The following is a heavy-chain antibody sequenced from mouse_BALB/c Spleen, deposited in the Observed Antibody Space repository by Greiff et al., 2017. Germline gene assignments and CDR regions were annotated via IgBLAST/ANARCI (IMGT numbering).Heavy chain of an antibody. Sequence: DVQLVESGGGLVQPGGSRKLSCAASGFTFSSFGMHWVRQAPEKGLEWVAYISSGSSTIYYADTVKGRFTISRDNPKNTLFLQMTSLRSEDTAMYYCARSTMITTYYFDYWGQGTTLTVSS. CDR2: ISSGSSTI. D-gene: IGHD2-4*01. CDR3: ARSTMITTYYFDY. J-gene: IGHJ2*01. V-gene: IGHV5-17*02. CDR1: GFTFSSFG.